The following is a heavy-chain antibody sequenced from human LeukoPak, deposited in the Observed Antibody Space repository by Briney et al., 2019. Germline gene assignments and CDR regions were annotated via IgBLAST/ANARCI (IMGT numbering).Heavy chain of an antibody. Sequence: GGALRLSCGASGFTFSSYEMTWVRQAPGKGLEWVSYIVGSGETIYYADSVKGRFTISRDNSKNTLYLQMNSLRAEDTAVYYCATAYYYDSRGYDPLDYWGQGTLVTVSS. CDR2: IVGSGETI. CDR1: GFTFSSYE. V-gene: IGHV3-23*01. CDR3: ATAYYYDSRGYDPLDY. J-gene: IGHJ4*02. D-gene: IGHD3-22*01.